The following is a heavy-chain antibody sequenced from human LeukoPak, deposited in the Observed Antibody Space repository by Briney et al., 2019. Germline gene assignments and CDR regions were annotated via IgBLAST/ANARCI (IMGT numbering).Heavy chain of an antibody. Sequence: SETLSLTRTVSGGSLSSYYWSWIRQPPGKGLEWSGYIYYSGSTNSNPSLKSRVTISVDTSKNQFSLQLSSVTAADTAVYYCARGSMVRGVIDHWGQGPLVTVPS. CDR1: GGSLSSYY. CDR2: IYYSGST. J-gene: IGHJ4*02. D-gene: IGHD3-10*01. CDR3: ARGSMVRGVIDH. V-gene: IGHV4-59*01.